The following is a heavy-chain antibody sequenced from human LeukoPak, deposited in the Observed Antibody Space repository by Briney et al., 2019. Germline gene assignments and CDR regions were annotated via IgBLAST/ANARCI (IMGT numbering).Heavy chain of an antibody. Sequence: SETLSLTCTVSGGSISSSSYYWGWIRQPPGKGLEWIGSIYYSGSTYYNPSLKSRVTISVDTSKNQFSLKLSSVTAADTAVYYCARGIAASLYYYYYMDVWGKGTTVTVSS. CDR2: IYYSGST. J-gene: IGHJ6*03. CDR1: GGSISSSSYY. V-gene: IGHV4-39*07. D-gene: IGHD6-13*01. CDR3: ARGIAASLYYYYYMDV.